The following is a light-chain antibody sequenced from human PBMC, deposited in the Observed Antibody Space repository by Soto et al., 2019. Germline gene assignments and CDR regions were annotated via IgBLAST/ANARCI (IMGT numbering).Light chain of an antibody. Sequence: EIVMTQSPATLSVSPGERATLSCRASQSISSDVAWYQQKPGQAPRLLVYGESTTATGIPARFSGSGSGTELTLTISSLQSEDFAVYNCQQYNKWPRTFGQGTKVEI. J-gene: IGKJ2*01. CDR3: QQYNKWPRT. CDR2: GES. V-gene: IGKV3-15*01. CDR1: QSISSD.